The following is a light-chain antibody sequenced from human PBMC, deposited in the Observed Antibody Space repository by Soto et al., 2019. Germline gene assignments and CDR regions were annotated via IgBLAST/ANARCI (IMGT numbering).Light chain of an antibody. J-gene: IGKJ1*01. CDR2: KAS. CDR3: QQYNSYPWT. V-gene: IGKV1-5*03. Sequence: DIQMTQSPSTLSASVGDRVTITCRASQSSSSWLAWYQQKPGKAPKRLSYKASSLESGVPSRFSGSVSGTEFNLTISSLQPDDFATYYCQQYNSYPWTFGQGTKVEIK. CDR1: QSSSSW.